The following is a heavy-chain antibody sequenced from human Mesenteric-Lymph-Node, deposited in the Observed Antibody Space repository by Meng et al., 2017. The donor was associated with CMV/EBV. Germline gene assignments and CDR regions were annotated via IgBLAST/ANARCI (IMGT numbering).Heavy chain of an antibody. CDR3: AKDPYYDFWSGTGPFDY. J-gene: IGHJ4*02. D-gene: IGHD3-3*01. Sequence: GESLKISCAASGFTFSSYAMSWVRQAPGKGLEWVSAISGSGGSTYYADSVKGRFTISIDNSKNTLYLQMNSLRAEDTAVYYCAKDPYYDFWSGTGPFDYWGQGTLVTVSS. CDR1: GFTFSSYA. CDR2: ISGSGGST. V-gene: IGHV3-23*01.